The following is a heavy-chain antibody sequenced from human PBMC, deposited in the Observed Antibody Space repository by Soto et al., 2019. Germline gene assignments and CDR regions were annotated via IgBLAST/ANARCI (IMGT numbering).Heavy chain of an antibody. D-gene: IGHD6-13*01. V-gene: IGHV3-48*01. CDR3: ARHPELIAKMGGFDP. CDR2: ISSSSSTI. CDR1: GFTFSSYS. J-gene: IGHJ5*02. Sequence: TGGSLRLSCAASGFTFSSYSMNWVRQAPGKGLEWVSYISSSSSTIYYADSVKGRFTISRDNAKNSLYLQMNSLRAEATAVYFCARHPELIAKMGGFDPGGQGTLVPVPS.